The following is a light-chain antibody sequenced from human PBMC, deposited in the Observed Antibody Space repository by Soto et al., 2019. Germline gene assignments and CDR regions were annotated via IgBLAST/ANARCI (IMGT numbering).Light chain of an antibody. CDR3: QQYDNWPPWT. Sequence: EIVMTQSPATLSVSPGERVTLSCRASQSVNSNMAWYQQKPGQVPRVLIYGASTRATGIPARFSGSGSGTEFTLTTTNLQPEDFAVYHCQQYDNWPPWTFGQGTKVEIK. V-gene: IGKV3-15*01. CDR2: GAS. CDR1: QSVNSN. J-gene: IGKJ1*01.